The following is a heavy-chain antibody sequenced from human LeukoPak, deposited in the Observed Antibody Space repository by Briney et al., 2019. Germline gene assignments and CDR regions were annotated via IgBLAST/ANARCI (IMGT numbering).Heavy chain of an antibody. D-gene: IGHD3-22*01. V-gene: IGHV3-7*01. CDR2: IKPDGTEK. CDR1: GFTSGGDW. CDR3: VRYYDPPVGDAFDI. J-gene: IGHJ3*02. Sequence: QPGGSLRLSCVASGFTSGGDWMSWVRQAPGKGLEWVANIKPDGTEKYYVDSVKGRFTISRDNAKNSLYLQLNSLRAEDTAVYYCVRYYDPPVGDAFDIWGPGTMVTVSS.